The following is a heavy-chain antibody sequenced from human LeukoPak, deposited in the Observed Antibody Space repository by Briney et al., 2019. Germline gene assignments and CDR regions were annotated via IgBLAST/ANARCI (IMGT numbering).Heavy chain of an antibody. CDR3: ARAQLRFLEWLSPHAFDI. D-gene: IGHD3-3*01. CDR2: ISSSSSYI. CDR1: GFTFSSYS. V-gene: IGHV3-21*01. J-gene: IGHJ3*02. Sequence: GGSLRLSCAASGFTFSSYSMNWVRQAPGKGLEWVSSISSSSSYIYYADSVKGRFTISRDNAKNSLYLQMNSLRAEDTAVYYCARAQLRFLEWLSPHAFDIWGQGTMVTVSS.